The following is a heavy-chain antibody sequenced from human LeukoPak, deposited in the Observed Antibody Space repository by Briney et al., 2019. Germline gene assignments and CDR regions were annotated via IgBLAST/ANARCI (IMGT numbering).Heavy chain of an antibody. D-gene: IGHD1-20*01. CDR2: ISTYNGNT. CDR1: GGTFLSHT. J-gene: IGHJ4*01. V-gene: IGHV1-18*01. Sequence: ASVKVSCKTSGGTFLSHTFSWVRQAPGQGLEWMGWISTYNGNTNYAQKFQGRVTMTIDTSTSTVYMELGSLTSDDTAVYYCARDKVYVEYYFEFWGKGTLVTVSS. CDR3: ARDKVYVEYYFEF.